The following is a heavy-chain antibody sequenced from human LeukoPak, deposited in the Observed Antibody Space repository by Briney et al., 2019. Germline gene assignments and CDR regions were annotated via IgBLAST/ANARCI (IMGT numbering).Heavy chain of an antibody. CDR1: GFTFSSYV. Sequence: PGGSLRLSCAASGFTFSSYVMHWVRQAPGKGLEWVAVISYDGSNKYYADSVKGRFTISRDNSKNTPYLQMNSLRAEDTAVYYCARDQTYCSGGSCCLDYWGQGTQVTVSS. CDR2: ISYDGSNK. V-gene: IGHV3-30-3*01. D-gene: IGHD2-15*01. J-gene: IGHJ4*02. CDR3: ARDQTYCSGGSCCLDY.